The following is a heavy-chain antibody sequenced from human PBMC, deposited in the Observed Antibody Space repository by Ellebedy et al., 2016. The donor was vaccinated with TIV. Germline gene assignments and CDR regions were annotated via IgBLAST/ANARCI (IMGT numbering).Heavy chain of an antibody. J-gene: IGHJ4*02. CDR3: ATVYWSGYVYFDY. CDR1: GGTFSSYA. CDR2: IIPIFGTA. D-gene: IGHD5-12*01. V-gene: IGHV1-69*06. Sequence: SVKVSXKASGGTFSSYAISWVRQAPGQGLEWMGGIIPIFGTANYAQKFQGRVTMTEDTSTDTAYMELSSLRSEDTAVYYCATVYWSGYVYFDYWGQGTLVTVSS.